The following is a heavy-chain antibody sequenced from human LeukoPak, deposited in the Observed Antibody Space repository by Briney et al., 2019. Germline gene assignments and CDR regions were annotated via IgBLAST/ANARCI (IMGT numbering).Heavy chain of an antibody. D-gene: IGHD3-10*01. CDR2: IYASGST. V-gene: IGHV4-4*07. CDR1: GGSISSYY. J-gene: IGHJ5*02. CDR3: ASGHYGFFDH. Sequence: SETLSLTCSVSGGSISSYYWSWIRQPAGKGLEWIGRIYASGSTNYNPSLKSRVTMSVDTSKNEFSLKLSAVTAADTAVYFCASGHYGFFDHWGQGTLVTVSS.